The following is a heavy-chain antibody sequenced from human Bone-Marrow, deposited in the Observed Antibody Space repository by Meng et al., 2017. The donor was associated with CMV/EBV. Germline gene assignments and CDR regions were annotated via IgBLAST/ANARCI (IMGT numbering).Heavy chain of an antibody. CDR2: INHSGST. J-gene: IGHJ1*01. CDR1: GGSFSGYY. V-gene: IGHV4-34*01. Sequence: SETLSLTCAVYGGSFSGYYWSWIRQPPGKGLEWIGEINHSGSTNYNPSLKSRVTISVDMSKNQFSRKLSSVTAADTAVYYCARGSGFRSGSYYGGWGQGTLVTVSS. CDR3: ARGSGFRSGSYYGG. D-gene: IGHD1-26*01.